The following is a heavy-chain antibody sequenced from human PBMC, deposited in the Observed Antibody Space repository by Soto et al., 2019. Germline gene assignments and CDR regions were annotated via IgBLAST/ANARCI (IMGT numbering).Heavy chain of an antibody. Sequence: QVQLVQSGPEVKKAGASVKVSCKASGYSFTGYYMHWVRQAPGQGLEWMGWINPNSGVTNYAQKFQGRVTMTRDTSVSTAYMELGRLKSDDTAVYFCATIEWEHPGYDNYDMDVWGHGTTVTVSS. CDR1: GYSFTGYY. V-gene: IGHV1-2*02. J-gene: IGHJ6*02. CDR3: ATIEWEHPGYDNYDMDV. CDR2: INPNSGVT. D-gene: IGHD1-26*01.